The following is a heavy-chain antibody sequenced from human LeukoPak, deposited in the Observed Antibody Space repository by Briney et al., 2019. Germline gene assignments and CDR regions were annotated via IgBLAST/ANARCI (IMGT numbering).Heavy chain of an antibody. J-gene: IGHJ4*02. CDR1: GFTFSSYE. CDR2: ISSSGSSI. Sequence: GRSLRLSCAPSGFTFSSYEMNWVRQAPGKGLEWISYISSSGSSIYYVDSVKGRFTISRDNANNSLYLQMNSLRAEDTAVYYCARDNVDPMTYFDYWGQGTLVTVSS. V-gene: IGHV3-48*03. CDR3: ARDNVDPMTYFDY. D-gene: IGHD3-16*01.